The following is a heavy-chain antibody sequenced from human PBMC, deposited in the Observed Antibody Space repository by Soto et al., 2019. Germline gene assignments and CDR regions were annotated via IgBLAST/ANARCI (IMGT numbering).Heavy chain of an antibody. J-gene: IGHJ5*02. D-gene: IGHD6-13*01. Sequence: QVQLQESGPGLVKPSQTLSLTCTVSGGSISSGGYYWSWISQHPGKGLECIGYIYYGGSTYYNPSLKSRVTISVDTSKNQVSLKLSSVTAADTAVYYCASVFSDSSSFFDPWGQGTLVTVSS. CDR2: IYYGGST. CDR3: ASVFSDSSSFFDP. V-gene: IGHV4-31*03. CDR1: GGSISSGGYY.